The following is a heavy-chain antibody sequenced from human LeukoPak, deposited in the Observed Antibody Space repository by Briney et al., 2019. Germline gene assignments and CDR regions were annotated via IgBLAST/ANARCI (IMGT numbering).Heavy chain of an antibody. V-gene: IGHV4-39*01. J-gene: IGHJ5*02. CDR3: GRNEGVVVAGFDP. Sequence: SETLSLTCTVSGGSISSSSYYWGWIRQPPGKGLEWIGSIYYSGSTYYNPSLKSRVTISVDTSKNQFSLKLSSVTAADTAVYYCGRNEGVVVAGFDPWGQGTLVTVSS. CDR2: IYYSGST. D-gene: IGHD2-15*01. CDR1: GGSISSSSYY.